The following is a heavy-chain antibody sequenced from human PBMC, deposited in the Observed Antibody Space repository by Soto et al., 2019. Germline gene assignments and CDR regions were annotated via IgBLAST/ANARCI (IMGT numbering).Heavy chain of an antibody. CDR3: ARVLYGFSYGKCDY. D-gene: IGHD1-1*01. CDR2: IDEDGSTT. CDR1: GFIFSDHG. V-gene: IGHV3-23*01. Sequence: LRLSCAVSGFIFSDHGMNWVRQAPGKGLEWVSSIDEDGSTTHYADSVKGRFTISRDNSKNTLYLQMDSLRAEDTALYYCARVLYGFSYGKCDYWGQGTLVTVSS. J-gene: IGHJ4*02.